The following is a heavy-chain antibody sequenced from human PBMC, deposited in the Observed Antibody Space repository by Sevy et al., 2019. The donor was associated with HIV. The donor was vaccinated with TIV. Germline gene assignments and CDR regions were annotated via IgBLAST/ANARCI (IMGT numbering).Heavy chain of an antibody. CDR3: ARDVVTLTMVR. V-gene: IGHV4-31*03. J-gene: IGHJ4*02. CDR2: IYYSGST. CDR1: GGSISSGAYY. D-gene: IGHD3-10*01. Sequence: SETLSLTCTVSGGSISSGAYYWSWIRQHPGKGLEWIGRIYYSGSTYYNPSLKSRVTVSVDTSKNQFSLSLSSVTAADTAVYYCARDVVTLTMVRWGQGTLVTVSS.